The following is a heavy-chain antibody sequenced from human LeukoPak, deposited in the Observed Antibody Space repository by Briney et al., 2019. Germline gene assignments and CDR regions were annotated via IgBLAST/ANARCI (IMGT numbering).Heavy chain of an antibody. V-gene: IGHV3-48*04. CDR1: GFTFSSYS. CDR3: ARNLLVYSSSGFDY. D-gene: IGHD6-6*01. Sequence: GGSLRLSCAASGFTFSSYSMNWVRQAPGKGLEWVSYISSSSSTIYYADSVKGRFTISRDNAKNSLYLQMNSLRAEDTAVYYCARNLLVYSSSGFDYWGQGTLVTVSS. CDR2: ISSSSSTI. J-gene: IGHJ4*02.